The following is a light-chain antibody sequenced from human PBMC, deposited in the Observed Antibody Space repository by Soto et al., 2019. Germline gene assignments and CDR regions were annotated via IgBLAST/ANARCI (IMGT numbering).Light chain of an antibody. CDR2: DAS. V-gene: IGKV3-11*01. CDR1: QSLSSY. J-gene: IGKJ4*01. Sequence: EIVLTQSPATLSLSPGERATLSCRASQSLSSYLAWYQQKPGQAPRLLIYDASNRATGIPARFRGSGSGTGLPLTHSRPGPEEFAGLFRQPRWQRLTFGGGTKVEIK. CDR3: QPRWQRLT.